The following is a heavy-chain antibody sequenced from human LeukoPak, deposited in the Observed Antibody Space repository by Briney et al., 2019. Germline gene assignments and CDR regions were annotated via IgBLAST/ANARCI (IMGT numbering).Heavy chain of an antibody. J-gene: IGHJ4*02. D-gene: IGHD6-13*01. Sequence: PSETLSLTCTVSGGSISSSNYFWGRIRQPPGKGLEWIGSIYYSGSTYYNPSLKSRVTISVDTSKNQFSLNLNSVTAADTAVYYCARLSSSWILDYWGQGTLVTVSS. V-gene: IGHV4-39*01. CDR3: ARLSSSWILDY. CDR1: GGSISSSNYF. CDR2: IYYSGST.